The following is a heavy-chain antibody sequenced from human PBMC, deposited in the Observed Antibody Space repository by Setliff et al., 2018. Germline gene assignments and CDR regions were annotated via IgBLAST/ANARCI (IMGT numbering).Heavy chain of an antibody. J-gene: IGHJ6*03. CDR3: ARMSGFLYMDV. V-gene: IGHV4-59*08. CDR1: GGSISTYY. Sequence: SEPLSLTCTVPGGSISTYYWSWIRQPPGKGLEFIGYVYYSGTTNYDPSLTSRVTMSIDASKKQFSLKLTSVTAADTAVYYCARMSGFLYMDVWGKGTTVTVSS. D-gene: IGHD3-3*01. CDR2: VYYSGTT.